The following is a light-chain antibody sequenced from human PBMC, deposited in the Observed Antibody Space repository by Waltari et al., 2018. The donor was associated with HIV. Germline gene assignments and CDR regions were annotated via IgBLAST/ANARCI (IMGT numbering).Light chain of an antibody. CDR2: WAS. V-gene: IGKV4-1*01. CDR3: QQYYSTPQT. J-gene: IGKJ1*01. CDR1: KSVLVQYNVKNN. Sequence: DIVMTQSPDSLTASLGERATIKCKSSKSVLVQYNVKNNLAWCQQKSGQPPKLLFYWASDRQSGVPDRFSASGSGTDFTLTISSLQAEDVAVYYCQQYYSTPQTFGQGTKVELK.